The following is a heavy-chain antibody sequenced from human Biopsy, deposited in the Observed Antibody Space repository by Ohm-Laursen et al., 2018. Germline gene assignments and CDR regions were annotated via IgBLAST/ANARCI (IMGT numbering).Heavy chain of an antibody. CDR2: IYTSGSP. J-gene: IGHJ3*02. Sequence: SDTLSLTCTVSGDSINNYYWSWIRQPAGKGLEWIGRIYTSGSPNYNLSLESRVIMSVDTSKNQFSLNLRSVTAADTAVYYCARGTGRYYVYGAFDIWGQGTVVTVSS. D-gene: IGHD1-26*01. CDR3: ARGTGRYYVYGAFDI. CDR1: GDSINNYY. V-gene: IGHV4-4*07.